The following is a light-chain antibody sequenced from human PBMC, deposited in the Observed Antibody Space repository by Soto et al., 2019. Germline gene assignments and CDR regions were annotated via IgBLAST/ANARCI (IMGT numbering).Light chain of an antibody. CDR3: QKRRDWPLT. Sequence: EIVLTQSPATLSLSPGERATLSCRASQSLNSYLAWFQQKPGHAPRLLIYDASNRATGIPARFSGSGSGTDFTLTISSLEAEAFAVYYCQKRRDWPLTFGGGTKVEIK. J-gene: IGKJ4*01. CDR2: DAS. CDR1: QSLNSY. V-gene: IGKV3-11*01.